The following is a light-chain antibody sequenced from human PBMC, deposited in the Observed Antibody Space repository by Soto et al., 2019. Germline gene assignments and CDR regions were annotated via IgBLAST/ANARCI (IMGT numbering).Light chain of an antibody. Sequence: DVQLTQSPSSLSASVGHRVTVICQASQDINNYLNWYQQKPGKAPKVLIYDASNLKPGVPPRFSGSRSWTDFTFTISSLQPEDIATYYCQQYGNLPFTFGGGTKVEIK. V-gene: IGKV1-33*01. CDR1: QDINNY. J-gene: IGKJ4*01. CDR2: DAS. CDR3: QQYGNLPFT.